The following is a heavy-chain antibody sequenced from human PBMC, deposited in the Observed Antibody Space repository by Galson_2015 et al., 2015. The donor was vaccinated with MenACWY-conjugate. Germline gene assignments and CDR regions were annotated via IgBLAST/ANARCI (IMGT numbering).Heavy chain of an antibody. Sequence: SLRLSCAASGFTFSSYEMNWVRQAPGKGLEWVSYISSSGNTIYYAGSVKGRFTISRDNAKNSLYLQMNSLRAEDTAVYYCARGVYDSSGYYFPWGQGTLVTVSS. J-gene: IGHJ1*01. CDR2: ISSSGNTI. CDR3: ARGVYDSSGYYFP. V-gene: IGHV3-48*03. D-gene: IGHD3-22*01. CDR1: GFTFSSYE.